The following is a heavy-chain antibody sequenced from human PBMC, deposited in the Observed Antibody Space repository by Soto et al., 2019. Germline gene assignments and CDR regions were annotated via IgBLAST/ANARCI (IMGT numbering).Heavy chain of an antibody. CDR1: GFTFDDYA. J-gene: IGHJ4*02. CDR2: ISRNSGDI. Sequence: EVQLVESGGDLVQPGRSLRLSCAASGFTFDDYAMHWVRQAPGKGLEWVSGISRNSGDIDYADSVKGRFTISRDNAKNSLYLQMNSLRPEDSALYYCAKDINRDYGGFDYWGQGTLVTVSS. D-gene: IGHD4-17*01. V-gene: IGHV3-9*01. CDR3: AKDINRDYGGFDY.